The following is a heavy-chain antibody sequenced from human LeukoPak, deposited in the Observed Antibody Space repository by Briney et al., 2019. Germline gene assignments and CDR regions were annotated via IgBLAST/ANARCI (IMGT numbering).Heavy chain of an antibody. D-gene: IGHD3-3*01. Sequence: GGSLRLSCAPSGFTFSRHGMHWVRRAPGKGLEWVAIISNDGSRKYYAHSVEGRFTISRDNSKSTLYLQMDSLRAEDTAVYYCARDRAWNYFDYWGQGTLVTVSS. J-gene: IGHJ4*02. V-gene: IGHV3-30*03. CDR2: ISNDGSRK. CDR1: GFTFSRHG. CDR3: ARDRAWNYFDY.